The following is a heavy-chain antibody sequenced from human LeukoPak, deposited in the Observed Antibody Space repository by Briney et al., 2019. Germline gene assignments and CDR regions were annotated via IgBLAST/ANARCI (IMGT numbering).Heavy chain of an antibody. CDR3: ASLARGYCSGGSCYYFDY. D-gene: IGHD2-15*01. CDR1: GGSISSGDYY. J-gene: IGHJ4*02. CDR2: IYYSGST. Sequence: SETLSLTCTVSGGSISSGDYYWRWIRQPPGKGLEWIGYIYYSGSTYFNPSLKSRVTISVDTSKNQFSLKLSSVTAADTAVYYCASLARGYCSGGSCYYFDYWGQGTLVSVSS. V-gene: IGHV4-30-4*01.